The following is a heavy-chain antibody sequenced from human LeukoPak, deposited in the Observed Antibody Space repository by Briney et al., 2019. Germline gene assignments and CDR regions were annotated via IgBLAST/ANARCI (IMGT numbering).Heavy chain of an antibody. CDR1: GFTFSSYS. CDR3: ARDQSAPHDAFDI. V-gene: IGHV3-21*01. J-gene: IGHJ3*02. Sequence: GGSLRLSCAASGFTFSSYSMNWVRQAPGKGLEWVSSISSSSSYIYYADSVKGRFTISRDNAKNSLYLQMNSLRAEDTAVYYCARDQSAPHDAFDIWGQGTMVTVSS. CDR2: ISSSSSYI.